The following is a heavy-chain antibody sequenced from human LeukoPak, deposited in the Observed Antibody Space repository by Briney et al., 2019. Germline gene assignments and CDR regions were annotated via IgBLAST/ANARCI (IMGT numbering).Heavy chain of an antibody. D-gene: IGHD6-19*01. CDR3: AKDRDPLTSSGWPWAYFDY. Sequence: GGSLRLSCAASGFTFSNYAMSWVRQAPGKGLEWVISGSGANTYYADSVKGRFSTSRDNSKNTVFLQMNSLRAEDTAVYYCAKDRDPLTSSGWPWAYFDYWGQGIMVIVSS. CDR2: SGSGANT. V-gene: IGHV3-23*01. J-gene: IGHJ4*02. CDR1: GFTFSNYA.